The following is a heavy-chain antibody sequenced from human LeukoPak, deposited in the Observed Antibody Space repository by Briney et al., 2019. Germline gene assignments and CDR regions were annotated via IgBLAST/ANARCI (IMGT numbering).Heavy chain of an antibody. D-gene: IGHD6-13*01. V-gene: IGHV4-4*07. J-gene: IGHJ4*02. CDR3: AREAKIAAAGTLDY. CDR2: IYTSGST. CDR1: GGSISSYC. Sequence: PSETLSLTCTVSGGSISSYCWSWIRQPAGKGLEWIGRIYTSGSTNYNPSLKSRVTMSVDTSKNQFSLKLSSVTAADTAVYYCAREAKIAAAGTLDYWGQGTLVTVSS.